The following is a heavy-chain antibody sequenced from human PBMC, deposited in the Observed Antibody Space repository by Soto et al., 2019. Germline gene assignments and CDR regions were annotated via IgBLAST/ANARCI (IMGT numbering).Heavy chain of an antibody. V-gene: IGHV4-59*01. J-gene: IGHJ5*02. CDR3: AAGHFWSGFSYYEFKWFDP. CDR1: SGSISSYY. D-gene: IGHD3-3*02. Sequence: SETLSLTCIVSSGSISSYYWSWIRQPPGKGLEWIGYVYYSGSTNYNPTLKSRVTISIDTAKNQSSLRLSSVTAADTAVYYCAAGHFWSGFSYYEFKWFDPWGKGTLVTVSS. CDR2: VYYSGST.